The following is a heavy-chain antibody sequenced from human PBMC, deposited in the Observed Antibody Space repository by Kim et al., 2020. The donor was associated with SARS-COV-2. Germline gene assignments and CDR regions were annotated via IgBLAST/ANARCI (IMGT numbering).Heavy chain of an antibody. V-gene: IGHV3-13*04. CDR2: IGTTGDT. CDR3: ARAIALVRGVNYFDY. Sequence: GGSLRLSCAASGFTFSSYDMHWVRQATGKGLEWVSAIGTTGDTYYPGSVKGRFTISRENAKNSLYLQMDSLRAGDTAVYYCARAIALVRGVNYFDYWGQG. D-gene: IGHD3-10*01. J-gene: IGHJ4*02. CDR1: GFTFSSYD.